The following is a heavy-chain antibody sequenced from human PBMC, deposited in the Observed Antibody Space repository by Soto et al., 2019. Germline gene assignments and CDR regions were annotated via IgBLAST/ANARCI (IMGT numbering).Heavy chain of an antibody. J-gene: IGHJ5*02. D-gene: IGHD3-22*01. CDR3: ARDTDYYDSSGYVGPYNWFDP. Sequence: QVQLQESGPGLVKPSQTLSLTCTVSGGSISSGDYYWSWIRQPPGKGLEWIGYIYYSGSTYYNPSLKSRVTISVDTSKNQFSLKLSSVTAADTAVYYCARDTDYYDSSGYVGPYNWFDPWGQGTLVTVSS. CDR1: GGSISSGDYY. CDR2: IYYSGST. V-gene: IGHV4-30-4*01.